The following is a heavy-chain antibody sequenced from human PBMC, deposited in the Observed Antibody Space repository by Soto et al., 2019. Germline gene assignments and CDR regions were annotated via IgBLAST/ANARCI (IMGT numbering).Heavy chain of an antibody. J-gene: IGHJ6*02. Sequence: QVQLVQSGAEVKKPGASVKVSCKASGYTFTSYGISWVRQAPGQGLEWMGWISAYNGNTNYAQKLQGRVTMTTDTSTSTAYMELRSLRSDDTAVYYGARVQSGPLYYYYGMDVWGQGTTVTVSS. V-gene: IGHV1-18*01. CDR3: ARVQSGPLYYYYGMDV. CDR2: ISAYNGNT. D-gene: IGHD1-26*01. CDR1: GYTFTSYG.